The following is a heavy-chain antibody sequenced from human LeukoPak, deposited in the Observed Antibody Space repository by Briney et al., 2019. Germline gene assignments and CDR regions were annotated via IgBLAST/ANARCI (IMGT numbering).Heavy chain of an antibody. V-gene: IGHV1-24*01. CDR3: ATDFYRGRQFDY. CDR1: GNTFTDLP. Sequence: GASVKVSCKVSGNTFTDLPMNWVRQALGKGLEWMGGFDPEDVETIYAQKFQGRVTMTEDTSTATAYMDLSSLRPDDTAVYYCATDFYRGRQFDYWGQGTLVTVSS. D-gene: IGHD2/OR15-2a*01. CDR2: FDPEDVET. J-gene: IGHJ4*02.